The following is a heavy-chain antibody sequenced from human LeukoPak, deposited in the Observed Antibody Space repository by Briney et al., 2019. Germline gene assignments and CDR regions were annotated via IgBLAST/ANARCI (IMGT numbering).Heavy chain of an antibody. CDR1: GHTFSGSA. J-gene: IGHJ4*02. D-gene: IGHD2-15*01. CDR3: AKVLVLVSANRYYFDY. V-gene: IGHV3-23*01. Sequence: PGGSLRLSCAASGHTFSGSAMGWVRQAPGKGLEWVSLISGSGNSTYYADSVKGRFTISRDNSKNTLYLQMNSLRAEDTAVYYCAKVLVLVSANRYYFDYWGQGTLVTVSS. CDR2: ISGSGNST.